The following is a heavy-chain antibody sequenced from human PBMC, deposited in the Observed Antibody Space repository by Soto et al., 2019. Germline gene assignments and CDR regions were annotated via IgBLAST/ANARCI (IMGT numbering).Heavy chain of an antibody. CDR2: IWYDGSYK. J-gene: IGHJ4*02. D-gene: IGHD6-19*01. V-gene: IGHV3-33*01. CDR1: GFTLSNYA. Sequence: QVQLVESGGGVVQPGRSLRLSCAASGFTLSNYAMHWVRQAPGKGLEWVAVIWYDGSYKYYADSVKGRFTISRDSSKNTLYLQVNSLRAEDTAMYYCARKGSGWTFDYWGQGTLVTVSS. CDR3: ARKGSGWTFDY.